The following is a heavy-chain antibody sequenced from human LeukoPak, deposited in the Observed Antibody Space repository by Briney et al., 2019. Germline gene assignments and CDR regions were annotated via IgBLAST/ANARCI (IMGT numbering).Heavy chain of an antibody. D-gene: IGHD4-17*01. CDR3: ARVQSFFGEYYFDY. J-gene: IGHJ4*02. CDR1: GFTFTTYS. CDR2: ISSGSSAI. V-gene: IGHV3-21*01. Sequence: GGSLRLSCEASGFTFTTYSMTWVRQAPGKGLEWVSIISSGSSAIFSADALKGRFTISRDDAKNLLYLDMNSLRAEDTAVYYCARVQSFFGEYYFDYWGQGALVTVSS.